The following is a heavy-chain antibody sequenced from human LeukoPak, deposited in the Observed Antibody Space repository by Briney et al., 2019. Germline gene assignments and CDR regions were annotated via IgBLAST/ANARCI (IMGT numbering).Heavy chain of an antibody. CDR1: GFIFSSYT. Sequence: PGGSLRLSCAASGFIFSSYTMHWVRQAPGKGLEWVAVMSYDGNTKYYADSVKGRFSISRDDSKNTLYLQMSNLRADDTAIYYCARTGTTTFNFFNPWGQGTLVTASS. D-gene: IGHD1-1*01. CDR3: ARTGTTTFNFFNP. J-gene: IGHJ5*02. V-gene: IGHV3-30*04. CDR2: MSYDGNTK.